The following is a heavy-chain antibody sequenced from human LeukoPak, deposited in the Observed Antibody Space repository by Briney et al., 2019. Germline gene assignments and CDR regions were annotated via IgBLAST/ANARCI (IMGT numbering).Heavy chain of an antibody. V-gene: IGHV3-48*03. D-gene: IGHD4-17*01. J-gene: IGHJ4*02. CDR1: GFTFSSYE. CDR3: ARNDYGDYVNPYYFDY. Sequence: PGRSLRLSCAASGFTFSSYEMNWVRQAPGKGLEWVSYISSSSSTIYYADSVKGRFTISRDNAKNSLYLQMNSLRAEDTAVYYCARNDYGDYVNPYYFDYWGQGTLVTVSS. CDR2: ISSSSSTI.